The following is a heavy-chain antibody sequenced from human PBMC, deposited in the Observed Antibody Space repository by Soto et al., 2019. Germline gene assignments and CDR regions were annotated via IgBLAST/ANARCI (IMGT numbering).Heavy chain of an antibody. V-gene: IGHV4-61*01. D-gene: IGHD6-19*01. CDR2: IYYSGST. J-gene: IGHJ4*02. Sequence: PSETLSLTCAVSGYSISSSYYWSWIRQPPGKGLEWIGYIYYSGSTNYNPSLKSRVTISVDTSKNQFSLKVSSVTAADTAVYYCARDLAVAGTGYFDSWGQGTLVTVSS. CDR3: ARDLAVAGTGYFDS. CDR1: GYSISSSYY.